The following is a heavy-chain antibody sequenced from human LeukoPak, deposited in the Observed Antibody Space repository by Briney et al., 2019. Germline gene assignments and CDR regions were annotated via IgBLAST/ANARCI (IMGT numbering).Heavy chain of an antibody. CDR1: GFTFEDYT. J-gene: IGHJ4*02. CDR2: VNWHGTA. CDR3: VKDLSYESSGSVLEY. V-gene: IGHV3-43*01. D-gene: IGHD3-22*01. Sequence: GGSLRLSCVASGFTFEDYTMHWVGQAPGKSLEWVSLVNWHGTAYYTDSVKGRFTISRDNRKKSLFLQMENLRSEDTDFYYCVKDLSYESSGSVLEYWGQGTLVTVSS.